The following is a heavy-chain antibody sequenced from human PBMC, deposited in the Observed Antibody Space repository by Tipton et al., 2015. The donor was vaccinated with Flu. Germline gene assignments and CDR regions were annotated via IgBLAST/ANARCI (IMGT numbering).Heavy chain of an antibody. D-gene: IGHD6-6*01. CDR3: ARGGASSQWFDP. V-gene: IGHV4-59*01. J-gene: IGHJ5*02. CDR1: GGSISDNY. CDR2: IHYSGDT. Sequence: TLSLTCTVSGGSISDNYWSWIRQPPGRGLEWIGYIHYSGDTKYNPSLEGRVTILVDTSKNQFSLNLRSVTAADTAVYYCARGGASSQWFDPWGQGTLSPSPQ.